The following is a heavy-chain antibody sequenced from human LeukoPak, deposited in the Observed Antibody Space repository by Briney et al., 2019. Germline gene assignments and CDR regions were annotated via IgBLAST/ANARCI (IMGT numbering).Heavy chain of an antibody. V-gene: IGHV1-69*13. CDR2: IIPIFGTA. CDR1: GGTFSSYA. D-gene: IGHD6-6*01. Sequence: ASVNVSCKASGGTFSSYAISWVRQAPGQGLEWMGGIIPIFGTANYAQKFQGRVTITADESTSTAYMELSSLRSEDTAVYYCASSSKAARLYYYYYMDVWGKGTTVTVSS. J-gene: IGHJ6*03. CDR3: ASSSKAARLYYYYYMDV.